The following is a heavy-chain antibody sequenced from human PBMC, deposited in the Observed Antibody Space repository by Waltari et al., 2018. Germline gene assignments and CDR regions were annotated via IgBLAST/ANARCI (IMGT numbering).Heavy chain of an antibody. Sequence: QVQLQESGPGLVKPSQTLSLTCTVSGGSISSGSYYWSWIRQPAGKGLEWIGYIYTSGSTNYNPSLKSRVTISVDTSKNQFSLKLSSVTAADTAVYYCARDLVGATLPQGAFDIWGQGTMVTVSS. CDR2: IYTSGST. V-gene: IGHV4-61*09. D-gene: IGHD1-26*01. J-gene: IGHJ3*02. CDR1: GGSISSGSYY. CDR3: ARDLVGATLPQGAFDI.